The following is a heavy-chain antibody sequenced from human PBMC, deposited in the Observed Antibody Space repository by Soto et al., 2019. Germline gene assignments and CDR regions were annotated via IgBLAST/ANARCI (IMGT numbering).Heavy chain of an antibody. V-gene: IGHV3-30*18. D-gene: IGHD5-18*01. CDR1: GFTFSNYG. CDR3: PKDARPGPSVVWLHNRVDP. CDR2: ISYDGNNK. J-gene: IGHJ5*02. Sequence: QVQLVESGGGVVQPGRSLRLSCAASGFTFSNYGMHWVRQAPGKGLEWVAVISYDGNNKYYGDSVKGRFTISRDNSKKTLFTERNRLRAEDTSVESRPKDARPGPSVVWLHNRVDPWGQGALGT.